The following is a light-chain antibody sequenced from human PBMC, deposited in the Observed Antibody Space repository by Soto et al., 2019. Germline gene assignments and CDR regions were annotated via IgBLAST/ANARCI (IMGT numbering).Light chain of an antibody. CDR1: RSLDGY. CDR2: AAS. CDR3: QQSYTTPWT. Sequence: DIQMTQSPSSLSASVGERVTFPSRPGRSLDGYLIWYQQKPGKAPQVLIFAASSLQTGVPSRFSGSGTGTDFTLTISSLQPEDFATYYCQQSYTTPWTFGQGTKVEIK. V-gene: IGKV1-39*01. J-gene: IGKJ1*01.